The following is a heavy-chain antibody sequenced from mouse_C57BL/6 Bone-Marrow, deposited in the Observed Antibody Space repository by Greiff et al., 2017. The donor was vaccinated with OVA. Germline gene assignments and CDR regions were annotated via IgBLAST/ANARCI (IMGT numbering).Heavy chain of an antibody. V-gene: IGHV1-39*01. Sequence: LVESGPELVKPGASVKISCKASGYSFTDYNMNWVKQSNGKSLEWIGVINPNYGTTSYNQKFKGKATLTVDQSSSTAYMQLNSLTSEDSAVYYCASIYYGYDDWYFDVWGTGTTVTVSS. CDR1: GYSFTDYN. CDR3: ASIYYGYDDWYFDV. D-gene: IGHD2-2*01. CDR2: INPNYGTT. J-gene: IGHJ1*03.